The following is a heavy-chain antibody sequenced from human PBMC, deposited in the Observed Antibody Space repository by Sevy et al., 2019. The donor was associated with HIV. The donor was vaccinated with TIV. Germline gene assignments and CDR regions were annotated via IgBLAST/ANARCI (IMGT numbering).Heavy chain of an antibody. CDR3: AAETITIFGVVTSTYYYGMDV. CDR1: GGSISSGSYY. V-gene: IGHV4-39*01. D-gene: IGHD3-3*01. Sequence: SETLSLTCTVSGGSISSGSYYWGSIRQPPEKGLEWIGSIYYSGSTYYNPSLKSRVTISVDTSKNQFSLKLSSVTAAETVLYYCAAETITIFGVVTSTYYYGMDVWGQGTTVTVSS. CDR2: IYYSGST. J-gene: IGHJ6*02.